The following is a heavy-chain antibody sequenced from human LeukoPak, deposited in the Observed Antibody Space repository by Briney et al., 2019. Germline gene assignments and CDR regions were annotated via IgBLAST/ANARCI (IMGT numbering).Heavy chain of an antibody. CDR1: GFTFSSYS. J-gene: IGHJ3*02. D-gene: IGHD2-21*02. CDR3: AREVAYCGGDCPTDAFDI. V-gene: IGHV3-21*01. CDR2: ISSSSSYI. Sequence: GGSLRLSCAASGFTFSSYSMNWVRQAPGKGLEWVSSISSSSSYIYYADSVKGRFTISRDNAKNSLYLQMNSLRAGDTAVYYCAREVAYCGGDCPTDAFDIWGQGTMVTVSS.